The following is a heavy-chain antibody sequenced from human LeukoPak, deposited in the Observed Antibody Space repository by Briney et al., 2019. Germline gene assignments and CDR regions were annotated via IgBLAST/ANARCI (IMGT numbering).Heavy chain of an antibody. Sequence: PGGSLRLSCAASGFTFSSYGMHWVRQAPGKGLEWVAVIWYDGGNKYYADSVKGRFTISRDNSKNTLYLQMNSLRAEDTAVYYCARQRTSSSSAFDIWAQGTMVTVSS. V-gene: IGHV3-33*01. CDR1: GFTFSSYG. CDR3: ARQRTSSSSAFDI. CDR2: IWYDGGNK. J-gene: IGHJ3*02. D-gene: IGHD6-6*01.